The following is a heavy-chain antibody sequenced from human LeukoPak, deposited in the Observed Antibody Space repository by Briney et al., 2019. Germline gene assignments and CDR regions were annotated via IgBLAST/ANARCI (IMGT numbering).Heavy chain of an antibody. D-gene: IGHD1-1*01. J-gene: IGHJ4*02. Sequence: SETLSLTCIVSGGSFSSSYWSWIRQPPGKGLEWIAYIYSNGNTNSNPSPKSRVTIAVDTSQSQLSLKLSSVTAADTAVYYCARAQGGTVDYWGQGTLVTVSS. CDR1: GGSFSSSY. CDR2: IYSNGNT. CDR3: ARAQGGTVDY. V-gene: IGHV4-59*01.